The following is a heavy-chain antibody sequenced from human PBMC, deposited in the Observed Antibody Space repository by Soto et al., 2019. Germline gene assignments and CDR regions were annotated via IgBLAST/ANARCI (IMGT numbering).Heavy chain of an antibody. CDR2: ISYDGSNK. J-gene: IGHJ2*01. Sequence: QEQLVESGGGVVQPGRSLRLTCAGSGFTFSSYGMHWVRQAPGKGLAWVAIISYDGSNKYYADSVKGRFTISRDNSKNTLYLQMNSLRAEDTAVYYCAKTTGDYPLYWYFDLWGRGTLVTVSS. D-gene: IGHD4-17*01. CDR1: GFTFSSYG. CDR3: AKTTGDYPLYWYFDL. V-gene: IGHV3-30*18.